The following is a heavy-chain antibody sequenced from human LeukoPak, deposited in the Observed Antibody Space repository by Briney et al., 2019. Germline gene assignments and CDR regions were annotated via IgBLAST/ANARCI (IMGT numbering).Heavy chain of an antibody. CDR1: GFTFDDYA. J-gene: IGHJ5*02. CDR2: ISWDGGST. CDR3: AQDMEFDT. Sequence: PGGSLRLSCAASGFTFDDYAMHWVRQAPGKGLEWVSLISWDGGSTYYADSVEGRFTISRDNSKNSLYLQMNSLRAEDTALYYCAQDMEFDTWGQGTLVTVSS. V-gene: IGHV3-43D*03.